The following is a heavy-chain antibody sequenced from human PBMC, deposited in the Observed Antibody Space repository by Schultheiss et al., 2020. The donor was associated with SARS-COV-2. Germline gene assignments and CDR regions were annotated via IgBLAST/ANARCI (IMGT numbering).Heavy chain of an antibody. CDR2: IHNDGRTT. V-gene: IGHV3-74*01. CDR1: GFVSSDYW. J-gene: IGHJ4*02. D-gene: IGHD4-17*01. Sequence: GGSLRLSCELSGFVSSDYWMHWVRHVPGKGLMWVARIHNDGRTTDYADSVKGRFTISRDNSKNTLYLQMNSLKTEDTAVYYCTRPRHDYGDYDFDYWGQGTLVTVSS. CDR3: TRPRHDYGDYDFDY.